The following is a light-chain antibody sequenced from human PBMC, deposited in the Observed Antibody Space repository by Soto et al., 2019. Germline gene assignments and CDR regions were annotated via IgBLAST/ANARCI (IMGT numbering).Light chain of an antibody. CDR3: QQYKSYLT. J-gene: IGKJ1*01. Sequence: DIQMTQSPSTLSASVGDRVTITCRASQSISSWLAWYQQKPGKAPSLLISDASNLESGVPSRFSGSGSGTEFTLTISSLQPDDFATYYCQQYKSYLTFGQGTKVDIK. V-gene: IGKV1-5*01. CDR2: DAS. CDR1: QSISSW.